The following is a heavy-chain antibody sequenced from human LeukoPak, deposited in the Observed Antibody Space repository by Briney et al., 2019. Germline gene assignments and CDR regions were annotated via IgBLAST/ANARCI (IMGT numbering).Heavy chain of an antibody. D-gene: IGHD3-10*01. CDR3: ARDESAYYYGSGTLAGYFDY. CDR1: GYTFTSYG. Sequence: ASVKVSCKASGYTFTSYGISWVRQAPGQGLEWMGWISAYNGSTNYAQKLQGRVTMTTDTSTSTAYMELRSLRSDDTAVYYCARDESAYYYGSGTLAGYFDYWGQGTLVTVSS. J-gene: IGHJ4*02. V-gene: IGHV1-18*01. CDR2: ISAYNGST.